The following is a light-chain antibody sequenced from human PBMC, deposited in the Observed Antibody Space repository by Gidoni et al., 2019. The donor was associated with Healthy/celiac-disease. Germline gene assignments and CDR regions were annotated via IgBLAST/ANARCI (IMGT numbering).Light chain of an antibody. Sequence: DVVMTQSPLSLPVTLGQPASISCRSSQSLVHSDGNTYLNWFQQRPGQSPRRLIYKVSTRDSGVQDRFSGSGSGTDFTLKISRVEAEDVGVYYCMQGTHWPVFTFGPGTKVDIK. J-gene: IGKJ3*01. CDR1: QSLVHSDGNTY. V-gene: IGKV2-30*02. CDR3: MQGTHWPVFT. CDR2: KVS.